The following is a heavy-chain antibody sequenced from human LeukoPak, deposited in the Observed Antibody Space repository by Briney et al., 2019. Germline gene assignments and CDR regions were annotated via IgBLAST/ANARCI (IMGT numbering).Heavy chain of an antibody. Sequence: GGSLRLSCAASGFTFSSYSMNWVRQAPGKGLEWVSYISSSSSTIYYADSVKGRFTISRDNAKNSLYLQMNSLRAEDTAVYYCARGSPNPYSSSSWAFGEFDYWGQGTLVTVSS. CDR2: ISSSSSTI. D-gene: IGHD6-6*01. V-gene: IGHV3-48*01. J-gene: IGHJ4*02. CDR1: GFTFSSYS. CDR3: ARGSPNPYSSSSWAFGEFDY.